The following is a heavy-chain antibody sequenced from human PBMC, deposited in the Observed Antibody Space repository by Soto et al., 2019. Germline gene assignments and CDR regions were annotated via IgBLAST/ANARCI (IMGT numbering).Heavy chain of an antibody. Sequence: DVQLVETGGGLVQPGGSLRLSCAVSGFSSSSYAMNWARQAPGKGLEWVSFISSRGTTIYYADSVEGRFTISRDNAQNSLYLQMDSLRDEDTAVYYCVRQGFCSGASCNHYFYYYAMDVWGQGTTVIVSS. CDR1: GFSSSSYA. D-gene: IGHD2-15*01. CDR2: ISSRGTTI. CDR3: VRQGFCSGASCNHYFYYYAMDV. V-gene: IGHV3-48*02. J-gene: IGHJ6*02.